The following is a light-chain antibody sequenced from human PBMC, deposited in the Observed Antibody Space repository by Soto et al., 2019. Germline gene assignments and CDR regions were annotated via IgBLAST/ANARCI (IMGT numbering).Light chain of an antibody. CDR1: SSDVGGYNY. Sequence: QSALTQPASVSGSPGQSITISCTGTSSDVGGYNYVSWYQHHPGKAPKLLIYNVNNRPSGISNRFSGSKSGNTASLTISGLQAEDEADYYCSSYTSSGTLVFGGGTKVTVL. CDR3: SSYTSSGTLV. V-gene: IGLV2-14*03. CDR2: NVN. J-gene: IGLJ2*01.